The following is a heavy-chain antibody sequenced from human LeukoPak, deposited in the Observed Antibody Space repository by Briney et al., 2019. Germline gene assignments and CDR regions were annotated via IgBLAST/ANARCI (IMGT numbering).Heavy chain of an antibody. CDR3: ARGVLGSETPTVFDY. Sequence: SETLSLTCTVSGGSVSYYYWSWIRQPPGKGLEWIGYIYNSGGTNYNPSLKSRVTISVDTSKNQFSLKLSSVTAADTAVYYCARGVLGSETPTVFDYWGQGTLVTVSS. CDR1: GGSVSYYY. CDR2: IYNSGGT. D-gene: IGHD4-17*01. J-gene: IGHJ4*02. V-gene: IGHV4-59*02.